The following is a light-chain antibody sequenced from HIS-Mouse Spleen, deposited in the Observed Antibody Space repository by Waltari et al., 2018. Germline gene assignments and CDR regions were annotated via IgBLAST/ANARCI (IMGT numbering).Light chain of an antibody. CDR3: CSYAGSYPVV. CDR2: DVS. CDR1: SSDVGGYHY. Sequence: QSALTQPRSVSGSPGQSVTISCTGTSSDVGGYHYVSWYQQHPGKAPKLMLYDVSKPPSGVPDRFSGSKSGNAASLTISGLQAEDEADYYCCSYAGSYPVVFGGGTKLTVL. J-gene: IGLJ2*01. V-gene: IGLV2-11*01.